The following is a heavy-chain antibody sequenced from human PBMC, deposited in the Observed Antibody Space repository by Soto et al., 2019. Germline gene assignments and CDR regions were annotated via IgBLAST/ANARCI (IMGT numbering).Heavy chain of an antibody. D-gene: IGHD6-13*01. Sequence: GGSLRLSCAASGFTFSSYAMHWVRQAPGKGLEWVAVISYDGSNKYYADSVKGRFTISRDNSKNTLYLQMNSLRAEDTAVYYCARVIGIAAAPYDYWGQGTLVTVYS. J-gene: IGHJ4*02. CDR1: GFTFSSYA. CDR3: ARVIGIAAAPYDY. CDR2: ISYDGSNK. V-gene: IGHV3-30-3*01.